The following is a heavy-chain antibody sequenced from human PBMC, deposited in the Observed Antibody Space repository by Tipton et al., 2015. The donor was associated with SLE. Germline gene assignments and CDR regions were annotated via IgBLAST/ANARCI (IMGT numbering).Heavy chain of an antibody. CDR3: ARGREWNWSPYYMDV. CDR1: GGSISFDY. CDR2: RFHDGNI. J-gene: IGHJ6*03. V-gene: IGHV4-59*01. D-gene: IGHD1-1*01. Sequence: TLSLTCTVSGGSISFDYWSWIRQPAGRGLEWLAYRFHDGNINYNPSLKTRLTMSVDTSRDQFSLTLNSVTAADTGIYYCARGREWNWSPYYMDVWGKGTTVTVSS.